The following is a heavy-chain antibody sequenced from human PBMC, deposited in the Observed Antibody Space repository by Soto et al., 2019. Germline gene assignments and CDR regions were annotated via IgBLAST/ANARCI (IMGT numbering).Heavy chain of an antibody. J-gene: IGHJ6*03. V-gene: IGHV5-51*01. D-gene: IGHD3-16*01. CDR2: IYPGDSDT. CDR1: GYSFTSYW. CDR3: ARAPLGDGVLNYMDV. Sequence: GESLKISCKGSGYSFTSYWIGWVRQMSGKGLEWMGIIYPGDSDTRYSPSFQGQVTISADKSISTAYLQWSSLKASDTAMYYCARAPLGDGVLNYMDVWGKGTTVTVSS.